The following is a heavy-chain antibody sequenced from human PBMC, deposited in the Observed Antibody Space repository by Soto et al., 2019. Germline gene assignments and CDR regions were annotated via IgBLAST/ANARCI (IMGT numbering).Heavy chain of an antibody. J-gene: IGHJ4*02. V-gene: IGHV2-5*01. D-gene: IGHD4-17*01. CDR2: IFWTNDV. CDR3: THRRNVYSDSVDEFDY. Sequence: QITLKESGPTLVKPTQTLTLTCTLSGFSLRSPGVGVGWIRQTPGKALEWLALIFWTNDVRYSPSLRSRLTITKDTSKNQVVLTMTNVDPVDTGTYYCTHRRNVYSDSVDEFDYWGQGTLVSVSS. CDR1: GFSLRSPGVG.